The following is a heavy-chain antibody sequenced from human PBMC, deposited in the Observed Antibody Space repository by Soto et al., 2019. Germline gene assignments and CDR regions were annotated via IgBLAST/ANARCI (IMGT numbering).Heavy chain of an antibody. CDR1: GVSVSSYY. CDR3: ARVNSSGWLRWFDP. V-gene: IGHV4-59*02. CDR2: IYYTETT. Sequence: SETLSLTCTVSGVSVSSYYWTWIRQPPGKGLEWIGYIYYTETTNYNPSLKSRVTISVDTSKNQFSLKLSSVTAADTAVYYRARVNSSGWLRWFDPWGRGTLVTVSS. J-gene: IGHJ5*02. D-gene: IGHD6-19*01.